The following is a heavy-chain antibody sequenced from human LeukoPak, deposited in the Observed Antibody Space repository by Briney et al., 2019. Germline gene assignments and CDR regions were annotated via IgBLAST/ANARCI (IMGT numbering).Heavy chain of an antibody. Sequence: ASVKVSCKVSGYTLTELSMHWVRQAPGKGLEWMGGFDPEDGETIYAQKFQGRVTMTEDTSTDTAYMELSSLRSEDTAVYYCATGYKREMATIPFDYWGQGTLVTVSS. CDR1: GYTLTELS. V-gene: IGHV1-24*01. CDR3: ATGYKREMATIPFDY. CDR2: FDPEDGET. D-gene: IGHD5-24*01. J-gene: IGHJ4*02.